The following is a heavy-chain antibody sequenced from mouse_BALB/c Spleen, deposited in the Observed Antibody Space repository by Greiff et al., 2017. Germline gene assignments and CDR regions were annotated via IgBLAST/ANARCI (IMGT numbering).Heavy chain of an antibody. CDR2: IDPENGDT. D-gene: IGHD2-2*01. J-gene: IGHJ4*01. CDR3: KGYGYLYAMDY. CDR1: GFNIKDYY. V-gene: IGHV14-4*02. Sequence: VQLQQSGAELVRSGASVKLSCTASGFNIKDYYMHWVKQRPEQGLEWIGWIDPENGDTEYAPKFQGKATMTADTSSNTAYLQLSSLTSEDTAVYYCKGYGYLYAMDYWGQGTSVTVSS.